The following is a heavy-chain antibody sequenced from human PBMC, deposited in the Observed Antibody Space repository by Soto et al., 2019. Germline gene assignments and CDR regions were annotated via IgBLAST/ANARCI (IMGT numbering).Heavy chain of an antibody. CDR2: IYYSGST. J-gene: IGHJ4*02. Sequence: ETLSLTCTVSGGSISSSSYYWGWIRQPPGKGLEWIGSIYYSGSTYYNPSLKSRVTISVDTSKNQFSLKLSSVTAADTAVYYCARVHYTGWFKVDYWGQGTLVTVSS. CDR3: ARVHYTGWFKVDY. V-gene: IGHV4-39*01. CDR1: GGSISSSSYY. D-gene: IGHD6-19*01.